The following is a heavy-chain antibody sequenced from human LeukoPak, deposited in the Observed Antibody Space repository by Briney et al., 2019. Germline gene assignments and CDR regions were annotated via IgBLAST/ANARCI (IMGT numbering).Heavy chain of an antibody. V-gene: IGHV1-2*02. J-gene: IGHJ1*01. CDR3: ARAYYYDSSGYAEYFRH. Sequence: ASVKVSRKASGYTFTGYYMHWVRQAPGQGLEWMGWINPNSGGTNYAQKFQGRVTMTRDTSISTAYMELSRLRSDDTAVYYCARAYYYDSSGYAEYFRHWGQGTLVTVSS. CDR2: INPNSGGT. D-gene: IGHD3-22*01. CDR1: GYTFTGYY.